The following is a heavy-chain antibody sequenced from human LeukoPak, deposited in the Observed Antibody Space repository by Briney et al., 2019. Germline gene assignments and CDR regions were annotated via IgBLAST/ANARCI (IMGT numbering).Heavy chain of an antibody. V-gene: IGHV4-39*01. CDR1: GGSISSKSSY. J-gene: IGHJ4*02. CDR2: IYYSGST. D-gene: IGHD5-18*01. CDR3: ARHTIQLWASNFDY. Sequence: PSETLSLTCTVSGGSISSKSSYWGWVRQPPGKGLEWIGSIYYSGSTYYNPSLKSRVTISVDTSKNQFSLKLSSVTAADTAVYYCARHTIQLWASNFDYWGQGTLVTVSS.